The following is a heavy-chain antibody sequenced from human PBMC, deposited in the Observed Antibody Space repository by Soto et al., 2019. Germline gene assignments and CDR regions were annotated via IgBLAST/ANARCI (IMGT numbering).Heavy chain of an antibody. D-gene: IGHD3-10*01. Sequence: QVQLVESGGGVVQPGRSLRLSCAASGFTFSSYAMQWVRQAPGKGLEWVAVISYDGSNKDYADSVKGRFTMSRDNSKHKLHLQMNSLRAEDTAVYYCARPDYGSGSYPEYWGQGTLVTVSS. CDR3: ARPDYGSGSYPEY. CDR1: GFTFSSYA. CDR2: ISYDGSNK. V-gene: IGHV3-30-3*01. J-gene: IGHJ4*02.